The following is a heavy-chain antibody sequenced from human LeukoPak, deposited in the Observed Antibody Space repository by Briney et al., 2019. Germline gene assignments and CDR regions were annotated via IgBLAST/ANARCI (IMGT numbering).Heavy chain of an antibody. CDR3: ARDLRVRSSSPLFDY. J-gene: IGHJ4*02. CDR1: GFTFSSYA. V-gene: IGHV3-23*01. Sequence: GGSLRLSCAASGFTFSSYAMSWVRQAPGKGLEWVSAISGSGGSTYYADSVKGRFTISRDNAKNSLYLQMNSLRAEDTAVYYCARDLRVRSSSPLFDYWGQGTLVTVSS. D-gene: IGHD6-13*01. CDR2: ISGSGGST.